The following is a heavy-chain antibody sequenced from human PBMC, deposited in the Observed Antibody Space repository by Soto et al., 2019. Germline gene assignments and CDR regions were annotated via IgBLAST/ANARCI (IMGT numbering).Heavy chain of an antibody. CDR2: ISSSSTYT. V-gene: IGHV3-11*05. Sequence: QVQLVESGGGLVKPGGSLRLSCAASGFTFSDYYMSWIRQAPGKGLEWVSYISSSSTYTNYADSVKGRFTISRDNAKNSLYLQMNSLRAEDTAVYYCARDRLDYGMDVWGQGTAVTVSS. J-gene: IGHJ6*02. D-gene: IGHD3-9*01. CDR1: GFTFSDYY. CDR3: ARDRLDYGMDV.